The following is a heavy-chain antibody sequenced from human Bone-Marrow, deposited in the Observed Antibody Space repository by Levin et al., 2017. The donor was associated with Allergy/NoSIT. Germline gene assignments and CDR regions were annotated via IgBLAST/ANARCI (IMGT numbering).Heavy chain of an antibody. CDR1: GDSVSSNSAA. D-gene: IGHD5-12*01. Sequence: SQTLSLTCAISGDSVSSNSAAWNWIRQSPSRGLEWLGRTYYRSKWYNDYAVSVKSRITINPDTSKNQFSLQLNSVTPEDTAVYYCARDGGGSQVATIVWDWFDPWGQGTLVTVSS. V-gene: IGHV6-1*01. J-gene: IGHJ5*02. CDR3: ARDGGGSQVATIVWDWFDP. CDR2: TYYRSKWYN.